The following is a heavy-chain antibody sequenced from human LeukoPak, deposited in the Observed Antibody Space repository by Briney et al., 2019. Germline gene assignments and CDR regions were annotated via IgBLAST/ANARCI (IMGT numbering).Heavy chain of an antibody. CDR2: ISPYNGNT. V-gene: IGHV1-18*01. Sequence: ASVKVSCKASGGTFSSYAISWVRQAPGQGLEWMGWISPYNGNTNYAQKLQGRVTMTTDTSTSTAYMELRSLRSEDTAVYYCARSRNYFDYWGQGTLVTVSS. J-gene: IGHJ4*02. CDR3: ARSRNYFDY. CDR1: GGTFSSYA.